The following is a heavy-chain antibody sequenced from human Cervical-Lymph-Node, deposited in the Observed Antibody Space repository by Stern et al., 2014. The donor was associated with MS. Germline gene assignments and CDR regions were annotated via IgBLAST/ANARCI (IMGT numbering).Heavy chain of an antibody. Sequence: QVQLQESGPGLLKPSQTLSLTCSVSGGSINSGGYFRSWIRPHHGKGLEWIGYIYYSGSTYYNPSLKSRISMSVDTSKNNFSLRLSSITAADTAIYYCARDKVTPTYVAFDIWGQGTLVTVSS. CDR3: ARDKVTPTYVAFDI. CDR1: GGSINSGGYF. D-gene: IGHD2-21*02. J-gene: IGHJ3*02. V-gene: IGHV4-31*03. CDR2: IYYSGST.